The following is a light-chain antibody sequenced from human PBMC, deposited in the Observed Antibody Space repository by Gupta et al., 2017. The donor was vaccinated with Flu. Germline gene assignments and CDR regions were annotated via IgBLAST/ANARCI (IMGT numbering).Light chain of an antibody. J-gene: IGLJ2*01. Sequence: QPVLTQPPSPSGPPPPRVTISCSGSSSNIGSNTVIWYQQLPGTAPKLLIYISNKRPSGVPDRFSGSKSGTSASLAISGLQSEDEADYYCAAWDGSLNGAVFGGGTKLTVL. CDR2: ISN. V-gene: IGLV1-44*01. CDR1: SSNIGSNT. CDR3: AAWDGSLNGAV.